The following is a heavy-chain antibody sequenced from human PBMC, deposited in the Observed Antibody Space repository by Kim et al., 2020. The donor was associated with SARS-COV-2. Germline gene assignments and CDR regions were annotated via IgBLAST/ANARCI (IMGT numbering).Heavy chain of an antibody. CDR1: GFTFGDYA. D-gene: IGHD3-10*01. V-gene: IGHV3-9*01. CDR2: ISWNSGTI. Sequence: SLRLSCAASGFTFGDYAMQWVRQAPGKGLESLSTISWNSGTIGYADSVKGRFTISRDNTKNSLYLQMNSLRPEDTAFYYCAKDINYSLGRRAFDDWGQGTLVTVSS. J-gene: IGHJ3*01. CDR3: AKDINYSLGRRAFDD.